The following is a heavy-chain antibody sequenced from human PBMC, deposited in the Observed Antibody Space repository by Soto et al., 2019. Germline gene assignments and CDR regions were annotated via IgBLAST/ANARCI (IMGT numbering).Heavy chain of an antibody. CDR2: IYHSGST. CDR3: ARVVSRYSSSSRAYYFDY. Sequence: SETLSLTCAVSGGSISSGGYSWSWIRQPPGKGLEWIGYIYHSGSTYYDPSLKSRVTISVDRSKNQFSLKLSSVTAADTAVYYCARVVSRYSSSSRAYYFDYWGQGTLVTVSS. V-gene: IGHV4-30-2*01. CDR1: GGSISSGGYS. J-gene: IGHJ4*02. D-gene: IGHD6-6*01.